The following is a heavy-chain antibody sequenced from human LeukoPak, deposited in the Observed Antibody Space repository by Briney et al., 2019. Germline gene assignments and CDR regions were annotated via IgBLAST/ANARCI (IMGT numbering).Heavy chain of an antibody. V-gene: IGHV1-8*01. D-gene: IGHD2-15*01. Sequence: ASVKVSCKASGYTFTSYDINWVRQTPGQGLEWMGWMNPNSGNTGYAQKFQGRVTMTRNTSISTAYMELSSLRSEDTAVYYCARGKRGVVAATLRYWGQGTLVTVSS. CDR1: GYTFTSYD. CDR2: MNPNSGNT. CDR3: ARGKRGVVAATLRY. J-gene: IGHJ4*02.